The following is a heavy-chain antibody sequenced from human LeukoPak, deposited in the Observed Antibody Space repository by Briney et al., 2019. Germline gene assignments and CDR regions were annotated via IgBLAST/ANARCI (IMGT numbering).Heavy chain of an antibody. CDR3: ARDGPRAGRGVIFEN. D-gene: IGHD3-10*01. V-gene: IGHV3-48*01. CDR2: ISSSSSTI. J-gene: IGHJ4*02. Sequence: GGSLRLSCEVSGFTFSSYSINWVRQAPGNGLEWFSCISSSSSTIYYADSVKGRFTISRDNAKNSLYLQMNSLRAEDTAVYYCARDGPRAGRGVIFENWGQGTLVTVSS. CDR1: GFTFSSYS.